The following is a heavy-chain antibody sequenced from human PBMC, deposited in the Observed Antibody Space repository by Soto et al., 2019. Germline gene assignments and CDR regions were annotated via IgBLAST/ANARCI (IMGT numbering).Heavy chain of an antibody. CDR1: GLTFSSYG. D-gene: IGHD6-19*01. CDR2: ISGSGDST. V-gene: IGHV3-23*01. Sequence: GPLRLSCAASGLTFSSYGMTWVRQAPGKGLEWVSGISGSGDSTYYADSAKGRFTISRDNSKNTLYLQMNSLRAEDTAVYYCAKRLSTSAWYAAFDIWGQGTMVTVSS. CDR3: AKRLSTSAWYAAFDI. J-gene: IGHJ3*02.